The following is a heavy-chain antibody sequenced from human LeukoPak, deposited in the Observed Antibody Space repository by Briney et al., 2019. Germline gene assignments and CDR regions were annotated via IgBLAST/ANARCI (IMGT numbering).Heavy chain of an antibody. CDR2: IYYSGST. CDR3: ARAQDWFDP. J-gene: IGHJ5*02. V-gene: IGHV4-59*01. Sequence: SETLSLTCTVSGGSISSYYWSWIRQPPRKGLEWIGYIYYSGSTNYNPSLKSRVTISVDTSKNQFYLKLSSVTAADTAVYYCARAQDWFDPWGQGTLVTVSS. CDR1: GGSISSYY.